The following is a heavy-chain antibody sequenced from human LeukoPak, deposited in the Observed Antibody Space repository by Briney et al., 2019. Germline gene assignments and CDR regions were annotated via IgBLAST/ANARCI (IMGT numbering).Heavy chain of an antibody. D-gene: IGHD6-13*01. CDR1: GDSVSSNSAA. J-gene: IGHJ4*02. CDR3: ARDNKIAAAGTFDY. V-gene: IGHV6-1*01. Sequence: SQTLSLTSAISGDSVSSNSAAWNWIRQSPSRGLEWLGRTYYRSKWYNDYAVSVKSRITINPDTTKNQFSLQLNSVTPEDTAVYYCARDNKIAAAGTFDYWGQGTLVTVSS. CDR2: TYYRSKWYN.